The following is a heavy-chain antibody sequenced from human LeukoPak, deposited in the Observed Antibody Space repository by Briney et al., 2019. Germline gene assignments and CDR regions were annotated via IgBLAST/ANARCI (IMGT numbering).Heavy chain of an antibody. D-gene: IGHD3-16*01. CDR2: ISSSGSTI. J-gene: IGHJ3*02. V-gene: IGHV3-48*03. Sequence: GGSLGLSCAASGFTFSSYEMNWVRQAPGKGLEWVSYISSSGSTIYYADSVKGRFTISRDNAKNSLYLQMNSLRAEDTAVYYCARLRLGAFDIWGQGTMVTVSS. CDR3: ARLRLGAFDI. CDR1: GFTFSSYE.